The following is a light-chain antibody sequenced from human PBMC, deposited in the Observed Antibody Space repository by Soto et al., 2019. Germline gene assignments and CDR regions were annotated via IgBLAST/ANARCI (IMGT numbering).Light chain of an antibody. J-gene: IGLJ2*01. CDR3: AAWGDSLNGLV. CDR1: SSNIGSNI. Sequence: QSVLTQPPSASGTPGQRVTISCSGSSSNIGSNIVNWYQQLPGTAPKLLIYSNSQRPSGVPDRFSGSKSGTSASLAISGLQSEDEADYYCAAWGDSLNGLVFGGGTKLTVL. CDR2: SNS. V-gene: IGLV1-44*01.